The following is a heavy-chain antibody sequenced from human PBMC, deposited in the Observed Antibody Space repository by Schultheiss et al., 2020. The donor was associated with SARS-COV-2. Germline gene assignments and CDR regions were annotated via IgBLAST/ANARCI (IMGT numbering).Heavy chain of an antibody. V-gene: IGHV3-7*01. CDR3: ARGYSRGYYYYGMDV. CDR2: IKQDGSEK. CDR1: GFTFSSYW. D-gene: IGHD6-13*01. J-gene: IGHJ6*02. Sequence: GGSLRLSCAASGFTFSSYWMSWVRQAPGKGLEWVANIKQDGSEKYYVDSVKGRFTISRDKAKNSLYLQMNSLRAEDTAVYYCARGYSRGYYYYGMDVWGQGTTVTVSS.